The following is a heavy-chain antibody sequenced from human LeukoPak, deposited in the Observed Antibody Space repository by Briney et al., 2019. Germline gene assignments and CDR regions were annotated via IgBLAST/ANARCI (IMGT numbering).Heavy chain of an antibody. CDR3: ARATADLVGLLWFGELLPRDYMDV. J-gene: IGHJ6*03. CDR1: GYTFTSYD. CDR2: MNPNSGNT. V-gene: IGHV1-8*01. Sequence: ASVKVSCKASGYTFTSYDINWVRQATGQGLEWMGWMNPNSGNTGYAQKFQGRVTMTRNTCISTAYMELSSLRSEDTAVYYCARATADLVGLLWFGELLPRDYMDVWGKGTTVTVSS. D-gene: IGHD3-10*01.